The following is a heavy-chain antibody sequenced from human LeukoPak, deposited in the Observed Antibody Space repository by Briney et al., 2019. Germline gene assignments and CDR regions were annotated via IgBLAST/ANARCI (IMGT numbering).Heavy chain of an antibody. CDR1: GFTFSSYS. V-gene: IGHV3-74*01. CDR3: ARVSIAVAVHFDY. J-gene: IGHJ4*02. Sequence: AGSPTLSCAASGFTFSSYSMHWFRQAPAKGLLWVSRINSDGSSTSYTDSVKGRFTISRDNAKNTLYLQMNSLRAEDTAVYYCARVSIAVAVHFDYWGRGTVVIVFS. D-gene: IGHD6-19*01. CDR2: INSDGSST.